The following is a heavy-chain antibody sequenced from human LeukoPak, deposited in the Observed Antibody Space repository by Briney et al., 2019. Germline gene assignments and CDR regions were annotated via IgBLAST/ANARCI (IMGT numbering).Heavy chain of an antibody. CDR1: GGTFSSYA. D-gene: IGHD1-26*01. CDR3: ASLVGATYTPY. J-gene: IGHJ4*02. CDR2: INPSGGST. Sequence: GASVKVSCKASGGTFSSYAISWVRQAPGQGLEWMGIINPSGGSTSYAQKFQGRVTMTRDTSTSTVYMELSSLRSEDTAVYYCASLVGATYTPYWGQGTLVTVSS. V-gene: IGHV1-46*01.